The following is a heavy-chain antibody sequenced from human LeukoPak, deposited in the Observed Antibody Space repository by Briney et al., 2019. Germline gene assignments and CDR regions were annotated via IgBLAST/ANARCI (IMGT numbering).Heavy chain of an antibody. V-gene: IGHV3-15*01. CDR2: IRSKTDGGTT. J-gene: IGHJ1*01. CDR1: GFTFSSYW. CDR3: AKHIYGVVSIQQ. D-gene: IGHD3-3*01. Sequence: GGSLRLSCAASGFTFSSYWMSWVRQAPGKGLEWVGRIRSKTDGGTTDYAVSVQGRFTISRDDSKNTLYLQMSSLKTEDTAVYYCAKHIYGVVSIQQWGQGALVTVSS.